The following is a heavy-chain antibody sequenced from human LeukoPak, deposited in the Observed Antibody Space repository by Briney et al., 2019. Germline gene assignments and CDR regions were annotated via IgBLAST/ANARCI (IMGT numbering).Heavy chain of an antibody. Sequence: SETLSLTCTVSGGSISSSSYYWGWIRQPPGKGLEWIGSIYYSGSTYYNPSLKSRVTISVDTSKNQFSLKLNSVTAADTAVFYCAANSADYNTLGSSYKVWGQGTLVAVSS. D-gene: IGHD3-10*01. CDR2: IYYSGST. J-gene: IGHJ4*02. CDR3: AANSADYNTLGSSYKV. CDR1: GGSISSSSYY. V-gene: IGHV4-39*01.